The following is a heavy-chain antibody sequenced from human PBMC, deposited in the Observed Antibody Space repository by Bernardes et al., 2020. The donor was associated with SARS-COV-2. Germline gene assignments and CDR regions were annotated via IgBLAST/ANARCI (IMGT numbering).Heavy chain of an antibody. V-gene: IGHV3-23*01. CDR1: GFTVGSYA. Sequence: GGSLRLSCAASGFTVGSYAMSWVRQAPGKGLEWVSGISGSGDTTYYADSVKGRFTISRDISKNTVYLQMNSLRAGDTAIYYCARTFYYDRGGDSVFDQWGQGTLVSVSS. CDR3: ARTFYYDRGGDSVFDQ. D-gene: IGHD2-21*01. CDR2: ISGSGDTT. J-gene: IGHJ4*02.